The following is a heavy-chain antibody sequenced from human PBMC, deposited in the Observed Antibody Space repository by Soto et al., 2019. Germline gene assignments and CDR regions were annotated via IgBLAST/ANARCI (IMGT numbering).Heavy chain of an antibody. CDR3: ARDVSPGSSGLYFDAFDI. Sequence: EVQLVESGGGLVQPGGSLTLSCAASEFAFSSYWMTWVSQAPGKGLEWVANIRKDGSQRSYLDSVRGRFTISRDNSKNSLYLQMNSLRAEDTALYFCARDVSPGSSGLYFDAFDIWGQGTRVTVSS. J-gene: IGHJ3*02. V-gene: IGHV3-7*05. CDR2: IRKDGSQR. D-gene: IGHD6-25*01. CDR1: EFAFSSYW.